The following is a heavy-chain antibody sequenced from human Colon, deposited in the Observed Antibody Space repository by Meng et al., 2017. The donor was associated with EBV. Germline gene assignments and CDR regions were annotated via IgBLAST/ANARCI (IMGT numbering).Heavy chain of an antibody. V-gene: IGHV4-4*02. J-gene: IGHJ4*02. Sequence: HLQQSGPGPVHPSVTLSLTDGVSGCSISSNIRWTLVRQPPGKGLEWIGDIDDSGSTNYNPSLNSRISISLDKSKNHFSLKVNSVTAADTAVYYCARGKQDAWELLAYWGQGALVTVSS. CDR3: ARGKQDAWELLAY. D-gene: IGHD1-26*01. CDR1: GCSISSNIR. CDR2: IDDSGST.